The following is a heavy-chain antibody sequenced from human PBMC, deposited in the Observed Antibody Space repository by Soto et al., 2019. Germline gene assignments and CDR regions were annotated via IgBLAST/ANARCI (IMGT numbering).Heavy chain of an antibody. CDR3: ARDYGYCSGGSCRPYNWFDP. Sequence: GGSVRLSCAASGFTFSSYAMHWVRQAPGKGLEWVAVISYDGSNKYYADSVKGRFTISRDNSKNTLYLQMNSLRAEDTAVYYCARDYGYCSGGSCRPYNWFDPWGQGTLVTVSS. D-gene: IGHD2-15*01. J-gene: IGHJ5*02. CDR2: ISYDGSNK. CDR1: GFTFSSYA. V-gene: IGHV3-30-3*01.